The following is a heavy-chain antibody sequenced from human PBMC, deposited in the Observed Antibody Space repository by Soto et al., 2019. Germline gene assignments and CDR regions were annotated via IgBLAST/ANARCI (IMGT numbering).Heavy chain of an antibody. Sequence: PGGSLRLSCVASGFTFSNYAMHWVRQAPGKGLEWVAIVSYDGDNEYYADSVRGRFFISRDNSRNTLYLQTSSLRHEDTAVYYCARGDCGGDCYYAFDIWGQGTMVTVSS. D-gene: IGHD2-21*02. CDR3: ARGDCGGDCYYAFDI. J-gene: IGHJ3*02. CDR2: VSYDGDNE. V-gene: IGHV3-30*03. CDR1: GFTFSNYA.